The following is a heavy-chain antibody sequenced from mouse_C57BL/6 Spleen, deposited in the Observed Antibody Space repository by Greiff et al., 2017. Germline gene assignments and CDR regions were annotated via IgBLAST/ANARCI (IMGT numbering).Heavy chain of an antibody. CDR1: GFTFSSYA. CDR3: ARTPYYYGSSYYWYFDV. Sequence: EVHLVESGGGLVKPGGSLKLSCAASGFTFSSYAMSWVRQTPEKRLEWVATISDGGSYTYYPDNVKGRFTISRDNAKNNLYLQMSHLKSEDTAMYYCARTPYYYGSSYYWYFDVWGTGTTVTVSS. J-gene: IGHJ1*03. CDR2: ISDGGSYT. V-gene: IGHV5-4*01. D-gene: IGHD1-1*01.